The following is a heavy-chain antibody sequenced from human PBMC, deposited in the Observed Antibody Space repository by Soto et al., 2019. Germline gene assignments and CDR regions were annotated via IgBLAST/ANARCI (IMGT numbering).Heavy chain of an antibody. D-gene: IGHD2-2*01. J-gene: IGHJ6*02. CDR2: ISYDGSNK. CDR1: GFTFSSYG. CDR3: AKVANCSSTSCYHYYYYGMDV. V-gene: IGHV3-30*18. Sequence: LRLSCAASGFTFSSYGMHWVRQAPGKGLEWVAVISYDGSNKYYADSVKGRFTISRDNSKNTLYLQMNSLRAEDTAVYYCAKVANCSSTSCYHYYYYGMDVWGQGTTVTVSS.